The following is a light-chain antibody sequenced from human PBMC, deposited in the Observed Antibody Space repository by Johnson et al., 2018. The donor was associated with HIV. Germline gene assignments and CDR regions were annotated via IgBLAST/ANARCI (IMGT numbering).Light chain of an antibody. CDR3: GTWDSSLSIFV. Sequence: QSVLTQPPSVSAAPGQKVTISCSGSSSNIGNNYVSWYQQLPGTAPKLLIYDNNKRPSGIPDRFSGSKAGSSATLGIAGPQTGGEADYYCGTWDSSLSIFVFGTGTKVTVL. CDR1: SSNIGNNY. J-gene: IGLJ1*01. CDR2: DNN. V-gene: IGLV1-51*01.